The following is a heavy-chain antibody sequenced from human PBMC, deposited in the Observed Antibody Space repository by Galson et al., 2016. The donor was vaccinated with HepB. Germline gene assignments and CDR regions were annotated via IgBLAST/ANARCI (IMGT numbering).Heavy chain of an antibody. CDR3: TRGWVRGARHFDY. Sequence: SLRLSCAVSGFTFSSYWMYWVRQAPGKGLVWVSRINNDGSSTDYVDSVTDRFTISRDNAKNTLYLQMSSLRAEDTAVYYCTRGWVRGARHFDYWGQGTLVTVSS. J-gene: IGHJ4*02. V-gene: IGHV3-74*01. CDR2: INNDGSST. CDR1: GFTFSSYW. D-gene: IGHD3-10*01.